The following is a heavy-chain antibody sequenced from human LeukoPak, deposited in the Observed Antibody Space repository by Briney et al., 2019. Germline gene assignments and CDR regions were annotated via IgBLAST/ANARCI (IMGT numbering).Heavy chain of an antibody. Sequence: PSETLSLTCTVSGGSISSSSYYWGWIRQPPGKGLEWIGSIYYSGSTYYNPSLKSRVTISVDTSKNQFSLKLSSVTAADTAVYYCASWYYYDSSGYYWEYFQHWGQGTLVTVPS. D-gene: IGHD3-22*01. CDR2: IYYSGST. CDR1: GGSISSSSYY. V-gene: IGHV4-39*01. CDR3: ASWYYYDSSGYYWEYFQH. J-gene: IGHJ1*01.